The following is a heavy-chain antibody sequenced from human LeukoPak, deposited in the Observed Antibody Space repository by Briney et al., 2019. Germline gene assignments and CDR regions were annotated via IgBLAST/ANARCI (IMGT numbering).Heavy chain of an antibody. Sequence: QAGGSLRLSCAASRFTFSNYIMHWVRQAPGKGLEWVAVVSSDGTNKYYADSVKGRFTISRDNSKNTLYLQMNSLRAEDTAVYYCARGRQWELLRGFDYWGQGTLVTVSS. V-gene: IGHV3-30-3*01. CDR3: ARGRQWELLRGFDY. CDR2: VSSDGTNK. J-gene: IGHJ4*02. D-gene: IGHD1-26*01. CDR1: RFTFSNYI.